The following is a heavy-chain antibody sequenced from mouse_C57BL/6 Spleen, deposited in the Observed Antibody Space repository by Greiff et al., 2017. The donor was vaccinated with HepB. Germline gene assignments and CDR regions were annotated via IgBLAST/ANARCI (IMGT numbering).Heavy chain of an antibody. CDR2: ISSGGDYI. V-gene: IGHV5-9-1*02. J-gene: IGHJ1*03. CDR1: GFTFSSYA. D-gene: IGHD2-3*01. Sequence: EVHLVESGEGLVKPGGSLKLSCAASGFTFSSYAMSWVRPTPEKRLEWVAYISSGGDYIYDADTVKGRFTISRDNARNTLYLQMSSLKSEDTAMYYCTRYPRAPLIYDGYYWYFDVWGTGTTVTVSS. CDR3: TRYPRAPLIYDGYYWYFDV.